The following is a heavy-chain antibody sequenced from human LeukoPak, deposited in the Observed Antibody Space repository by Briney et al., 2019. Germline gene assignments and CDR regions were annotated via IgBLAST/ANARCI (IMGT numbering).Heavy chain of an antibody. CDR3: AKGTYSYGTYNWFDP. J-gene: IGHJ5*02. CDR1: GFTFSSYA. CDR2: ISGSGGST. D-gene: IGHD5-18*01. V-gene: IGHV3-23*01. Sequence: GGSLRLSCAASGFTFSSYAMSWVRQAPGKGLEWVSAISGSGGSTYYADSVKGRITISRDNSKNTLYLQMNSLRAEDTAVYYCAKGTYSYGTYNWFDPWGQGTLVTVSS.